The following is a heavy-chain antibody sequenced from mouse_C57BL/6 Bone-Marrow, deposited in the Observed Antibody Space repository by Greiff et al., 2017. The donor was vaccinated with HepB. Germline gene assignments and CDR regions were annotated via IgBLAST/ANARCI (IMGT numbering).Heavy chain of an antibody. D-gene: IGHD1-1*01. V-gene: IGHV5-4*01. CDR1: GFTFSSYA. J-gene: IGHJ3*01. Sequence: EVQLVESGGGLVKPGGSLKLSCAASGFTFSSYAMSWVRQTPEKRLEWVATISDGGSYTYYPDNVKGRFTISRDNAKNNLYLQMSHLKSEDTAMYYCASDQGYYGSSLAWFAYWGQGTMVTVSA. CDR3: ASDQGYYGSSLAWFAY. CDR2: ISDGGSYT.